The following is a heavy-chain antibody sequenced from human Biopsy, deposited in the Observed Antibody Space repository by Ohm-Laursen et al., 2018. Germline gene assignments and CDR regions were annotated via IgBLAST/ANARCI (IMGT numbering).Heavy chain of an antibody. V-gene: IGHV4-34*01. J-gene: IGHJ6*02. CDR1: GESFNGYY. CDR3: VRGVDYYDPYHYYALDV. D-gene: IGHD3-22*01. CDR2: INHSGRT. Sequence: GTLSLTWSVYGESFNGYYWSWIRQTPGKGLEWIGEINHSGRTNYNPSLKSRVTISVDTSKNQFSLKVRSVTAANTAVYYCVRGVDYYDPYHYYALDVWGQGTTVTVSS.